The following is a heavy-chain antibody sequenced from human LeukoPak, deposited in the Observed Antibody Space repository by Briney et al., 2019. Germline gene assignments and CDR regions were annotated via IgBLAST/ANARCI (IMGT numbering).Heavy chain of an antibody. V-gene: IGHV1-69*05. J-gene: IGHJ3*02. CDR3: ASPRYCSGGSCYVDAFDI. Sequence: SEKVSCKASGGTFSSYAISWVRQAPGQGLEWMGRIIPIFGTANYAQKFQGRVTITTDESTSTAYMELSSLRSEDTAVYYCASPRYCSGGSCYVDAFDIWGQGTMVTVSS. CDR1: GGTFSSYA. CDR2: IIPIFGTA. D-gene: IGHD2-15*01.